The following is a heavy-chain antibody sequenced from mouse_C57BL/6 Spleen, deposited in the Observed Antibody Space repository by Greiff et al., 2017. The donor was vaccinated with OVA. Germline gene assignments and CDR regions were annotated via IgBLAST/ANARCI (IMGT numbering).Heavy chain of an antibody. J-gene: IGHJ3*01. V-gene: IGHV1-55*01. CDR1: GYTFTSYW. Sequence: VQLQQPGAELVKPGASVKMSCKASGYTFTSYWITWVKQRPGQGLEWIGDIYPGSGSTNYNEKFKSKATLTVDTSSSTAYMQLSSLTSEDSAVYYCARGDYDGSSGAYWGQGTLVTVSA. CDR3: ARGDYDGSSGAY. CDR2: IYPGSGST. D-gene: IGHD1-1*01.